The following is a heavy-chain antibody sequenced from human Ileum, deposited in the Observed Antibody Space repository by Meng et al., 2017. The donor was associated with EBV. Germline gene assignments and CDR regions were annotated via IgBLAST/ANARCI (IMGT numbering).Heavy chain of an antibody. J-gene: IGHJ4*02. CDR2: MNPKTGTA. V-gene: IGHV1-8*01. CDR1: GYTFTNYD. D-gene: IGHD5-24*01. Sequence: QVQLVRSGAEVTKAGASVKVSCKASGYTFTNYDISWVRQATGQGLEWMGWMNPKTGTAHYAQKFQGRVSMTRDTSITTAYMELSSLTSEDTAVYYCVRTLERGDYWGQGTLVTVSS. CDR3: VRTLERGDY.